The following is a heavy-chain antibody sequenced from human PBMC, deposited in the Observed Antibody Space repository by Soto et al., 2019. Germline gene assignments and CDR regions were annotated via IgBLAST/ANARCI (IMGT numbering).Heavy chain of an antibody. CDR2: IYYSGTT. D-gene: IGHD2-2*01. Sequence: QVQLQESGPGLVKPSETLSLTCTVSGGSVSSGTYYWTWIRQPPGKGLEWIGYIYYSGTTNYNPSLQSRVTISADTSKNQLSLKLNSVSAADTAVYYCAREFGGYCTATSCYQLDVWGQGTTVTVSS. V-gene: IGHV4-61*01. CDR1: GGSVSSGTYY. J-gene: IGHJ6*02. CDR3: AREFGGYCTATSCYQLDV.